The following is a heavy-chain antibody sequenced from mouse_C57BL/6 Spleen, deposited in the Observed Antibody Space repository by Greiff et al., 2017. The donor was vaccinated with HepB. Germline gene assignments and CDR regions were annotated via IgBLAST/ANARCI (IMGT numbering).Heavy chain of an antibody. J-gene: IGHJ3*01. V-gene: IGHV1-81*01. CDR3: ARREDYGYVGGFAY. CDR1: GYTFTSYG. Sequence: QVQLKQSGAELARPGASVKLSCKASGYTFTSYGISWVKQRTGQGLEWIGEIYPRSGNTYYNEKFKGKATLTADKSSSTAYMELRSLTSEDSAVYFCARREDYGYVGGFAYWGQGTLVTVSA. CDR2: IYPRSGNT. D-gene: IGHD2-2*01.